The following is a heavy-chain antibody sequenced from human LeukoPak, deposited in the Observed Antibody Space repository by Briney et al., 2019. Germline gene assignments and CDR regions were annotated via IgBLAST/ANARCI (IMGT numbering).Heavy chain of an antibody. V-gene: IGHV4-61*05. J-gene: IGHJ4*02. CDR3: ARGGSSSAFAARIDY. D-gene: IGHD6-6*01. Sequence: PSETLSLTCTVSGGSISSSSYNWNWIRQPPGKELEWIGYIFYSGSTNYNPSLKSRVTMSVDTSKNQFSLKLSSVTAADTAVYYCARGGSSSAFAARIDYWGQGTLVTVSS. CDR2: IFYSGST. CDR1: GGSISSSSYN.